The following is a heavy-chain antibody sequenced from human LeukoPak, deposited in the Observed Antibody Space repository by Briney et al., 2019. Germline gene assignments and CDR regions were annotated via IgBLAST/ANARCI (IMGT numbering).Heavy chain of an antibody. D-gene: IGHD6-19*01. V-gene: IGHV3-23*01. J-gene: IGHJ4*02. Sequence: GGSLRLSCAASGFTFSSYAMSWVRQAPGKGLEWVSAISGSGGSTYYADSVKGRFTTSRDNSKNTLYLQMNSLRAEDTAVYYCAKGLYSSGWYGYYFDYWGQGTLVTVSS. CDR2: ISGSGGST. CDR1: GFTFSSYA. CDR3: AKGLYSSGWYGYYFDY.